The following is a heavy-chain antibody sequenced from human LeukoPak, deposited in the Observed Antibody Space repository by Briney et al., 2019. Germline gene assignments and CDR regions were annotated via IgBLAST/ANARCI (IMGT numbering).Heavy chain of an antibody. CDR2: INPSGGST. CDR3: ARVRGTIAAAGFDY. CDR1: GGTFSSYA. D-gene: IGHD6-13*01. J-gene: IGHJ4*02. Sequence: ASVKVSCKASGGTFSSYAISWVRQAPGQGLEWMGIINPSGGSTSYAQKFQGRVTMTRDTSTSTVYMELSSLRSEDTAVYYCARVRGTIAAAGFDYWGQGTLVTVSS. V-gene: IGHV1-46*01.